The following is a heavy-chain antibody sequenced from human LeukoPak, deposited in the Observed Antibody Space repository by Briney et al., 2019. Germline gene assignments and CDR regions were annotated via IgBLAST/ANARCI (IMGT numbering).Heavy chain of an antibody. V-gene: IGHV3-64D*06. J-gene: IGHJ4*02. CDR2: ISGNGGST. D-gene: IGHD1-26*01. CDR1: GFTFTSYA. CDR3: VKGGLYSGDYYGH. Sequence: GGSLRLSCSGSGFTFTSYAMHWVRQAPGKGLEYVSSISGNGGSTYYADSVNGRFTISRDNSKNQVYLQMSSLRDGDTAFYYCVKGGLYSGDYYGHWGQETLVTVSS.